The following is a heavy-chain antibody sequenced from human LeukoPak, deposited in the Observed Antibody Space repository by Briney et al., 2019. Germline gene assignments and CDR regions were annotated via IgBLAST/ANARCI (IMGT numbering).Heavy chain of an antibody. CDR2: IHYSGST. CDR1: GYSISSGYY. J-gene: IGHJ6*03. Sequence: SETLSLTCTVSGYSISSGYYWGWIRQSPGKGLEWIGSIHYSGSTNHNPSLKSRVTISVDTSKNQFSLKLSSVTAADTAVYYCARGYCSGGSCYSYYYYNYMDVWGKGTTVTVSS. D-gene: IGHD2-15*01. V-gene: IGHV4-38-2*02. CDR3: ARGYCSGGSCYSYYYYNYMDV.